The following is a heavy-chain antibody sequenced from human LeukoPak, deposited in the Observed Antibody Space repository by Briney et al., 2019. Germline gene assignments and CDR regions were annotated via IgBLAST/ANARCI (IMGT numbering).Heavy chain of an antibody. Sequence: GGSLRLSCAASGFTFSSYAMSWVRQAPGKGLEWVSAISGSGGSTYYADSVKGRFTISRDNSKNTLYLQMNSLRAEDTAVYYCATQPDFWSGYSDYYWGQGTLVTVSS. D-gene: IGHD3-3*01. CDR2: ISGSGGST. CDR3: ATQPDFWSGYSDYY. J-gene: IGHJ4*02. V-gene: IGHV3-23*01. CDR1: GFTFSSYA.